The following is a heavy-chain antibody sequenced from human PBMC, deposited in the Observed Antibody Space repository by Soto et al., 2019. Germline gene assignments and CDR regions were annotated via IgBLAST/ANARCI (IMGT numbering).Heavy chain of an antibody. Sequence: GGSLRLSCAASGFTFSSYGMHWVRQAPGKGLEWVAVISYDGSNKYYADSVKGRFTISRDNSKNTLYLQMNSLRAEDTAVYYCAKDHASSIANYWGQGTLVTVSS. V-gene: IGHV3-30*18. J-gene: IGHJ4*02. CDR3: AKDHASSIANY. D-gene: IGHD6-6*01. CDR2: ISYDGSNK. CDR1: GFTFSSYG.